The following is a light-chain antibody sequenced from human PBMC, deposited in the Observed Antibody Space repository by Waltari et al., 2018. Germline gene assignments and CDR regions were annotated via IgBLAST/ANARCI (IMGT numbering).Light chain of an antibody. CDR3: QQYNSSPWT. Sequence: DIQMTQSPSTLSASVGDRVTITCRASQTIYNWLAWYQQKTGKAPKLLIYKASTLESGVPSRFSGSGSGTEFTLTISSLQPDDFATYSCQQYNSSPWTFGQGTKVEVK. V-gene: IGKV1-5*03. J-gene: IGKJ1*01. CDR2: KAS. CDR1: QTIYNW.